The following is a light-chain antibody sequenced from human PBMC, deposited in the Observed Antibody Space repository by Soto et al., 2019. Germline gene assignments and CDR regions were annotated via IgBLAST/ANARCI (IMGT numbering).Light chain of an antibody. CDR2: DAS. CDR3: QQRSNWPLT. V-gene: IGKV3-11*01. J-gene: IGKJ4*01. CDR1: QSVSSY. Sequence: EIVLTQSPATLSLSPGERATLSCRASQSVSSYLAWYQQKPGQAPRLLIYDASNRAPGIPARFSGSGSGTEFTLTISGLEPEDFAVSSCQQRSNWPLTFGGGTKVQIK.